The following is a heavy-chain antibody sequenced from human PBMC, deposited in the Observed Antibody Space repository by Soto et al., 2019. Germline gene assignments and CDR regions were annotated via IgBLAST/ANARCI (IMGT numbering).Heavy chain of an antibody. CDR2: IYRTGST. V-gene: IGHV4-4*02. CDR1: GGSFTSNNW. CDR3: ASRDPGTSVDY. J-gene: IGHJ4*02. Sequence: LSLTCAVSGGSFTSNNWWTRVRQPPGQGLEWIGEIYRTGSTNYNPSLKSRVTISLDKSENQFSLKVTSLTAADTAVYYCASRDPGTSVDYWGQGTLVTVSS. D-gene: IGHD1-7*01.